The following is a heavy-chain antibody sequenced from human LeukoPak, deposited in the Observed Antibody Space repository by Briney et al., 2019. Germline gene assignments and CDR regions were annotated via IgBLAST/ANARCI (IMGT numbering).Heavy chain of an antibody. CDR1: GYTFTAYY. CDR3: AREGGNGGFDY. Sequence: ASVKVSCKASGYTFTAYYMHLVRQAPGQGLEWMAWINPNSGVTNYAQKFQGRVTMTRDTSISTAYMELSRLRSDDTAVYYCAREGGNGGFDYWGQGTLVTVSS. CDR2: INPNSGVT. J-gene: IGHJ4*02. V-gene: IGHV1-2*02. D-gene: IGHD4-23*01.